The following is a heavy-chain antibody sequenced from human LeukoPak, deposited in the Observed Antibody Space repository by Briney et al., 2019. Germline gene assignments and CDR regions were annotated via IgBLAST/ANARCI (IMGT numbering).Heavy chain of an antibody. D-gene: IGHD3-10*01. Sequence: GASVKVSCKASGYTFTDYFIHWVRQAPGQGLEWMGWISAYNGNTNYAQKLQGRVTMTTDTSTSTAYMELRSLRSDDTAVYYCARVPTPRRRGPPDYWGQGTLVTVSS. CDR2: ISAYNGNT. CDR3: ARVPTPRRRGPPDY. CDR1: GYTFTDYF. J-gene: IGHJ4*02. V-gene: IGHV1-18*04.